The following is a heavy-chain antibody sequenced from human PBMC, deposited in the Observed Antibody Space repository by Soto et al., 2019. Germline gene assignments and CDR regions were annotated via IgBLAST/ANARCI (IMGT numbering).Heavy chain of an antibody. D-gene: IGHD3-22*01. Sequence: EVQLVESGGGLVKPGGSLRLSCAASGFTFSNAWMNWVRQAPGKGLEWVGRIKSKTDGGTTDYAAPVKGRFTISRDDSKNTMYLQMDSLKTEDTAVYYCTTGWLLLGAFDIWGKGTMVTVSS. CDR2: IKSKTDGGTT. V-gene: IGHV3-15*07. CDR1: GFTFSNAW. J-gene: IGHJ3*02. CDR3: TTGWLLLGAFDI.